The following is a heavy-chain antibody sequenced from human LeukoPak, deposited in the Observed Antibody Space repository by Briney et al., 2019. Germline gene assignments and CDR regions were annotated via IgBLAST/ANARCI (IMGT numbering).Heavy chain of an antibody. D-gene: IGHD5-12*01. J-gene: IGHJ3*02. CDR2: IYYSGSP. Sequence: PSETLSLTCTVSGGSISSYYWSWIRQPPGKGLEWIGYIYYSGSPNYNPSLKSRVTISFDSSKNQFSLKLSSVTAADTAVYYCARVNWSGYDFRGAFDIWGQGTMVTVSS. V-gene: IGHV4-59*01. CDR1: GGSISSYY. CDR3: ARVNWSGYDFRGAFDI.